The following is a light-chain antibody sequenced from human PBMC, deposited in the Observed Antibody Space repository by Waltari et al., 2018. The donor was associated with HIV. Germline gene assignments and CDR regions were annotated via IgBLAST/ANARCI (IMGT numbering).Light chain of an antibody. CDR3: QSYDSSLSVVV. Sequence: QSVLTQPPSVSGAPGHRVTISCTGSSSNTGAGYAVHWYQQLPGPAPKLLIYGNSNRPSGVPDRFSGSTSGTSASLAITGLQAEDEADYYCQSYDSSLSVVVFGGGTKLTVL. CDR2: GNS. V-gene: IGLV1-40*01. J-gene: IGLJ2*01. CDR1: SSNTGAGYA.